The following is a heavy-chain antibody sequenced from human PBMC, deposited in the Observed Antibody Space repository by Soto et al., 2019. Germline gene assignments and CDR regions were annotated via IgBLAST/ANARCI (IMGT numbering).Heavy chain of an antibody. CDR1: GGTFSRYA. CDR3: SGTHYDYVWGRPGAFDI. V-gene: IGHV1-69*13. J-gene: IGHJ3*02. CDR2: IIPIFGTA. Sequence: GASVKVSCKASGGTFSRYAISWVRQAPGQGLEWIGGIIPIFGTANYAQKFQGRVTITADESTGTAYMELSSLSSEDTAVYYCSGTHYDYVWGRPGAFDIWGQGTMVTVSS. D-gene: IGHD3-16*01.